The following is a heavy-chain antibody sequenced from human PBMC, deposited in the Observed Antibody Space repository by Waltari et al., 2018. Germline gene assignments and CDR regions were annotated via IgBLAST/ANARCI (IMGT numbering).Heavy chain of an antibody. CDR2: IIPIFGTA. J-gene: IGHJ3*02. CDR1: GGTFSSYA. Sequence: QVQLVQSGAEVKKPGSSVKVSCKASGGTFSSYAISWVRQAPGQGLEWMGGIIPIFGTANYAQKFQGRVTITADKSTSTAYMELSSLRSEDTAVYYCARGLRSVVVAATPSGAFDIWGQGTMVTVSS. CDR3: ARGLRSVVVAATPSGAFDI. V-gene: IGHV1-69*14. D-gene: IGHD2-15*01.